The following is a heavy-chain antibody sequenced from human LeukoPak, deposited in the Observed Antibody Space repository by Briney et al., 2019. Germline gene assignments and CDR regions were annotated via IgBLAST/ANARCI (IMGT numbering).Heavy chain of an antibody. CDR3: AMAVIGSGWTLDY. CDR1: GFTFNSYA. J-gene: IGHJ4*02. CDR2: ISGSGGRT. V-gene: IGHV3-23*01. Sequence: GGSLRLSCAASGFTFNSYAMSWVRQAPGKGLEWVSSISGSGGRTSYADSVQGRFTISRDNSKNTLYLELNSLRAEDAAVYFCAMAVIGSGWTLDYWGQGTLVTVS. D-gene: IGHD6-19*01.